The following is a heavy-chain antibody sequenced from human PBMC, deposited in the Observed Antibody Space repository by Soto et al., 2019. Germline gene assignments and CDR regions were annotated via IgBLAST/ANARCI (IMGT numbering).Heavy chain of an antibody. CDR2: IYYSGST. D-gene: IGHD2-15*01. CDR1: GGSISSYY. CDR3: ARTRYCSGGSCYSDYFDY. V-gene: IGHV4-59*01. Sequence: SETLSLTCTVSGGSISSYYWSWIRQPPGKGLEWIGYIYYSGSTNYNPSLKSRVTISVDTSKNQFSLKLSSVTAADTAVYYCARTRYCSGGSCYSDYFDYWGQGTLVTVSS. J-gene: IGHJ4*02.